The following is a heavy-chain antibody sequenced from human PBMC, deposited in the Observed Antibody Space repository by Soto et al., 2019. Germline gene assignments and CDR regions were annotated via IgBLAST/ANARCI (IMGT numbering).Heavy chain of an antibody. CDR2: INPSGGST. CDR3: ERVAAGTLDY. D-gene: IGHD6-13*01. Sequence: ASVKVSCKASGYTFTSYYMHWVRQAPGQGPEWMGIINPSGGSTSYAQKFQGRVTMTRDTSTSTVYMELRSLRSEDTAVYYGERVAAGTLDYWGQGTLVTVSS. J-gene: IGHJ4*02. CDR1: GYTFTSYY. V-gene: IGHV1-46*01.